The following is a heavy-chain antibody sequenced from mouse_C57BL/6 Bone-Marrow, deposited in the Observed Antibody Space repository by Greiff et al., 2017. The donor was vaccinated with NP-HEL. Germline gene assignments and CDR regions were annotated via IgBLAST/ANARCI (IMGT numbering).Heavy chain of an antibody. V-gene: IGHV1-81*01. J-gene: IGHJ2*01. CDR1: GYTFTSYG. Sequence: VKLMESGAELARPGASVKLSCKASGYTFTSYGISWVKQRTGQGLEWIGEIYPRSGNTYYNEKFKGKATLTADKSSSTAYMELRSLTSEDSAVYFCARKELRHVDYWGQGTTLTVSS. D-gene: IGHD1-1*01. CDR3: ARKELRHVDY. CDR2: IYPRSGNT.